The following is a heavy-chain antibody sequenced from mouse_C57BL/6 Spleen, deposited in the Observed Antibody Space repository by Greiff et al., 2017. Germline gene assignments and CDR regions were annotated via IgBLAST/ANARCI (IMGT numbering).Heavy chain of an antibody. J-gene: IGHJ2*01. CDR1: GYTFTSYW. V-gene: IGHV1-64*01. Sequence: QVQLQQPGAELVKPGASVKLSCKASGYTFTSYWMHWVKQRPGQGLEWIGMIHPNSGSTNYNEKFKSKATLTVDKSSSTAYMHLSSLTSEYSAVYYGARSGVYSDYFDYWGQGTTLTVSS. D-gene: IGHD2-12*01. CDR3: ARSGVYSDYFDY. CDR2: IHPNSGST.